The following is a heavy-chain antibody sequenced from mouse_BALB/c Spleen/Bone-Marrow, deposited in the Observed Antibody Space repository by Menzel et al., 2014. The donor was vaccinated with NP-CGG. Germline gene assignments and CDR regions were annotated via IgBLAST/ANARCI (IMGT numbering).Heavy chain of an antibody. Sequence: EVKLVESGGGLVQPGGFLRLSCATSGFTFTDHYMSWVRPPPGKALEWLGFIRNKANGYTTEYSASVKGRFTISRDNSQSIVYLQMNTLRAEDSATYYCARDYLYYFDYWGQGTTLTVSS. V-gene: IGHV7-3*02. D-gene: IGHD2-1*01. CDR1: GFTFTDHY. J-gene: IGHJ2*01. CDR3: ARDYLYYFDY. CDR2: IRNKANGYTT.